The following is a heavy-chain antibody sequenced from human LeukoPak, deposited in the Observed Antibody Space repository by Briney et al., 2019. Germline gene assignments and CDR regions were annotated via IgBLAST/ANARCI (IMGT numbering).Heavy chain of an antibody. CDR3: ARDSSGWRSDFDY. V-gene: IGHV1-2*02. Sequence: GASVKVSGKASGYTFSDHYAPHYMHWVRQAPGQGLEWMGWINPNTGGTNYAQNFQGRVTMTRDTSLSTVYMELSRLRSDDTAVYYCARDSSGWRSDFDYWGQGTLVTVSS. D-gene: IGHD6-19*01. CDR2: INPNTGGT. J-gene: IGHJ4*02. CDR1: GYTFSDHYAPHY.